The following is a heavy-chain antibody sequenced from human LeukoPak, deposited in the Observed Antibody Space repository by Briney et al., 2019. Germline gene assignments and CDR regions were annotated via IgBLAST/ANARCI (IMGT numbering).Heavy chain of an antibody. V-gene: IGHV4-59*01. CDR1: GGSISSYY. D-gene: IGHD6-19*01. Sequence: PSETLSLTCTVSGGSISSYYWSWIRQPPGKGLEWIGYIYYSGSTNYNPSLKSRVTISVDTSKNQFSLKLSSVTAADTAVYYCARVDSSGWHRVDYWGQGTLVTVSS. CDR2: IYYSGST. CDR3: ARVDSSGWHRVDY. J-gene: IGHJ4*02.